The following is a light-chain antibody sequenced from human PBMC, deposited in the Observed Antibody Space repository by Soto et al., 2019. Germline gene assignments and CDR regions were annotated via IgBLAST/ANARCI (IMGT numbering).Light chain of an antibody. Sequence: EILLTQSRGTLSLSPGERSTLSWRASQSVSSSYLAWYQQKPGQDYRLLIYGAYSRATGITDRFSGSGSGTDFTLTIRRMEPEDFAVYYCKQYGSSQWTFGKGHKVDLK. CDR2: GAY. J-gene: IGKJ1*01. CDR3: KQYGSSQWT. CDR1: QSVSSSY. V-gene: IGKV3-20*01.